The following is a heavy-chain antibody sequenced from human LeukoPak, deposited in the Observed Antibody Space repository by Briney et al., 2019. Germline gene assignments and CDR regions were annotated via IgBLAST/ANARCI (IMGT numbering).Heavy chain of an antibody. D-gene: IGHD6-19*01. CDR2: IKQDGSEK. CDR1: GFTFSSYW. V-gene: IGHV3-7*01. CDR3: ARDPRYSSGWYHDY. J-gene: IGHJ4*02. Sequence: GGSLRLSCAASGFTFSSYWMSWVRQAPGKGLERVANIKQDGSEKYYVDSVKGRFTISRDNAKNSLYLQMNSLRAEDTAVYYCARDPRYSSGWYHDYWGQGTLVTVSS.